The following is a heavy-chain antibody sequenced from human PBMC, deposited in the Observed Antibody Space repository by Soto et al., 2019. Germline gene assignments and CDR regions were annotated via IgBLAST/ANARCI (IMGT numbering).Heavy chain of an antibody. D-gene: IGHD2-15*01. CDR1: GFTFSSYA. J-gene: IGHJ5*02. Sequence: PGGSLRLSCAASGFTFSSYAMHWVRQAPGKGLEWVAVISYDGSNKYYADSVKGRFTISRDNSKNTLYLQMNSLRAEDTAVYYCARDIVVVVAANRYNWFDPWGQGTLVTVSS. CDR2: ISYDGSNK. CDR3: ARDIVVVVAANRYNWFDP. V-gene: IGHV3-30-3*01.